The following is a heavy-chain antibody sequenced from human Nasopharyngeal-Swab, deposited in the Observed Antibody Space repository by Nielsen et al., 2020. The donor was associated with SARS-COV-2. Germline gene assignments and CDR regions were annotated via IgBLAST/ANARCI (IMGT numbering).Heavy chain of an antibody. D-gene: IGHD4-11*01. V-gene: IGHV1-69*13. CDR1: GYTLTELS. Sequence: SVKVSCKASGYTLTELSMHWVRQAPGQGLEWMGGIIPIFGTANYAQKFQGRVTITADESTSTAYMELSSLRSEDTAVYYCARRPTTVTTWWFDPWGQGTLVTVSS. CDR3: ARRPTTVTTWWFDP. J-gene: IGHJ5*02. CDR2: IIPIFGTA.